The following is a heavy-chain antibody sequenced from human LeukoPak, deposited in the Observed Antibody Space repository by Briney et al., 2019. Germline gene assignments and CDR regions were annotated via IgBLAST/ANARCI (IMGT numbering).Heavy chain of an antibody. D-gene: IGHD2-15*01. J-gene: IGHJ5*02. Sequence: SETLSLTCTVSGGSISDYYWSWIRQPPGKGLEWIAYIYYSGSTKVNPSLKSRVTVSVDTSKNQFSLKLTSVTAADTAVYYCARDKWSGGGLAQFDPWGQGTLVTVSS. V-gene: IGHV4-59*01. CDR3: ARDKWSGGGLAQFDP. CDR2: IYYSGST. CDR1: GGSISDYY.